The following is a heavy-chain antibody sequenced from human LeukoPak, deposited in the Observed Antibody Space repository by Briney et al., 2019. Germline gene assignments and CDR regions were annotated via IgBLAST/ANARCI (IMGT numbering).Heavy chain of an antibody. CDR2: ISGGTT. V-gene: IGHV3-23*01. Sequence: GGSLRLSCAASGFTISTYGMSWVRQAPGKGLEWVSSISGGTTYYADSGKGRVTISRDNSKNTVSLQMNSLRAEDTAVYYCAKSVYHSGNYWGQGTLVTVSS. CDR1: GFTISTYG. D-gene: IGHD3-10*01. CDR3: AKSVYHSGNY. J-gene: IGHJ4*02.